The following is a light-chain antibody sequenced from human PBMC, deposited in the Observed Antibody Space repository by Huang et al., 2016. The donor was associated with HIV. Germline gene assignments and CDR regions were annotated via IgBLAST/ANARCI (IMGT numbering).Light chain of an antibody. V-gene: IGKV3-15*01. J-gene: IGKJ4*01. CDR1: QSVSSN. CDR2: GAS. Sequence: EIVMTQSPATLSVSPGERATLSCRASQSVSSNLAWYQQNPGQAPRLLMYGASTRATGSPARFSGSGSGTEFTLTISSLQSEDIAVYYCQQYNNWPPLTFGGGTKVEIK. CDR3: QQYNNWPPLT.